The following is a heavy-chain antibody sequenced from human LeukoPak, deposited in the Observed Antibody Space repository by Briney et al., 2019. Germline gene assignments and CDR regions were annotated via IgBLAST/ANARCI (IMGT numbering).Heavy chain of an antibody. CDR3: ARRFLYGASRYFDY. J-gene: IGHJ4*02. D-gene: IGHD4-17*01. V-gene: IGHV5-51*01. Sequence: GESLKISCKGSGYSFTNYWIGWVRQIPGKGLEWMGIIYPGDSDTRYSPSFQGQVTISADKSISTAYLQWSSLKASDTAMYFCARRFLYGASRYFDYWGQGTLVTVSS. CDR2: IYPGDSDT. CDR1: GYSFTNYW.